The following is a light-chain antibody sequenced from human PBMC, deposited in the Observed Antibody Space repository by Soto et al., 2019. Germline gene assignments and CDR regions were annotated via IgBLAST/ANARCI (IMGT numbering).Light chain of an antibody. J-gene: IGKJ1*01. CDR1: QSVSSN. CDR2: GAS. CDR3: QQYNNWPPGA. Sequence: IVMTQSPATLSVSPGERATLSCRAGQSVSSNLAWYQQKPGQAPRLLIYGASTRATGIPARFSGSGSGTEFTLTISSLQSEDFAVYYCQQYNNWPPGAFGQGNKV. V-gene: IGKV3-15*01.